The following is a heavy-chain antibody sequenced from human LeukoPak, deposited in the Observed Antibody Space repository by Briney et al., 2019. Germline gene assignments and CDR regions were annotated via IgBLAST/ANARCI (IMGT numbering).Heavy chain of an antibody. D-gene: IGHD3-10*01. CDR2: INHSGST. CDR3: ARCRGSGSYYRVKDY. J-gene: IGHJ4*02. V-gene: IGHV4-34*01. Sequence: SETLSLTCAVYGGSFSGYYWSWIRQPPGKGLEWIGEINHSGSTNYNPSLKSRVTISVDTSKNQFSLKLSSVTAADTAVYYCARCRGSGSYYRVKDYWGQGTLVTVSS. CDR1: GGSFSGYY.